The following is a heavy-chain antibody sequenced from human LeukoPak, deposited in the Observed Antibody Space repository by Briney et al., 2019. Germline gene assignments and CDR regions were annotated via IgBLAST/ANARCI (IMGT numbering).Heavy chain of an antibody. Sequence: PSETLSLTCTVSGGSISSSSYYWGWIRQPPGKGLEWIGSIYYSGSTYYNPSLKSRVTISVDTSKNQFSLKLSSVTAADTAVYYCARRRAYNWNYVSPLYFDYWGQGTLVTVSS. J-gene: IGHJ4*02. CDR1: GGSISSSSYY. CDR3: ARRRAYNWNYVSPLYFDY. CDR2: IYYSGST. V-gene: IGHV4-39*01. D-gene: IGHD1-7*01.